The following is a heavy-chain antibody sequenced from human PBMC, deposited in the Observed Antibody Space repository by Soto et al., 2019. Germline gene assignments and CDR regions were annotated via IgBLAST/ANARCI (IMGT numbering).Heavy chain of an antibody. CDR3: AKGPVYYDSSGSRAEYFQH. J-gene: IGHJ1*01. CDR1: GFTFSSYA. V-gene: IGHV3-23*01. CDR2: ISGSGGST. D-gene: IGHD3-22*01. Sequence: PXGSLRLSCAAAGFTFSSYAMSWVRQAPGKGLDWVSAISGSGGSTYYADSVKGRFTISRDNSKNTLYLQMNSLRAEDTAVYYCAKGPVYYDSSGSRAEYFQHWGQGTLVTVSS.